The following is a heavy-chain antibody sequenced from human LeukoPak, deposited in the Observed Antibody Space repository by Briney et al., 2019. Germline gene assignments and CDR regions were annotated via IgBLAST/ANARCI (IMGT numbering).Heavy chain of an antibody. CDR2: IYSGGST. J-gene: IGHJ4*02. CDR1: AFIVTTKD. CDR3: ARDTGHTYGRIDY. Sequence: PRQSLRLSCVASAFIVTTKDTNWVRQAPGEWQEWVSVIYSGGSTYFADSVKGRFTISRDSAKNTVYIEMNSLRAEDTAVYYCARDTGHTYGRIDYWGQGTLVTVSS. D-gene: IGHD5-18*01. V-gene: IGHV3-66*01.